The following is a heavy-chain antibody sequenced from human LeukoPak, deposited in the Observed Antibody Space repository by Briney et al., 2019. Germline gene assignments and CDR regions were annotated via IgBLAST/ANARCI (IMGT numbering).Heavy chain of an antibody. CDR1: GGSISSSSYY. CDR3: AIIPCGSTSCYYRY. CDR2: IYYSGST. J-gene: IGHJ4*02. Sequence: PSETLSLTCTVSGGSISSSSYYWGWIRQTPGKGLEWIGSIYYSGSTYYNPSLKSRVTISVDTSKNQFSLKLSSVTAADTAVYYCAIIPCGSTSCYYRYWGQGTLVTVSS. D-gene: IGHD2-2*01. V-gene: IGHV4-39*01.